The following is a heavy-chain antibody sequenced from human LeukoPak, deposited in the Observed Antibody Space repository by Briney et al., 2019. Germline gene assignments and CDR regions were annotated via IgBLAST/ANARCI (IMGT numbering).Heavy chain of an antibody. CDR3: ARGSRVWFGELLFDY. V-gene: IGHV3-11*06. CDR1: GFTFSDYY. CDR2: ISSSSSHT. D-gene: IGHD3-10*01. Sequence: KPGGSLRLSCAASGFTFSDYYMSWIRQAPGKGLEWVSYISSSSSHTNYADSVKGRFTISRDNAKNSLYLQMNSLRAEDTAVYYCARGSRVWFGELLFDYWGQGTLVTVSS. J-gene: IGHJ4*02.